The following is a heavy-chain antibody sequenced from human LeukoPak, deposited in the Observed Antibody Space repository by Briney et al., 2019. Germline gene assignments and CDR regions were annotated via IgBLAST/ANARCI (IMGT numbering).Heavy chain of an antibody. CDR1: GFTFSSYS. D-gene: IGHD6-19*01. Sequence: SGGSLRLSCAASGFTFSSYSMNWVRQAPGKGLEWVSSISSSSSYIYYADSVKGRFTISRDNAKNSLYLQMNSLRAEDTAVYYCARDQRRGIAVAGTGDYWGQGTLVTVSS. V-gene: IGHV3-21*01. J-gene: IGHJ4*02. CDR2: ISSSSSYI. CDR3: ARDQRRGIAVAGTGDY.